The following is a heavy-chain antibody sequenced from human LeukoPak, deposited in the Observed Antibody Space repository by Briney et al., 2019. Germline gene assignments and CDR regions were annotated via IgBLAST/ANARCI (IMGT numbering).Heavy chain of an antibody. J-gene: IGHJ4*02. CDR3: ARDKGDYDTSGSLFVF. D-gene: IGHD3-22*01. Sequence: GGSLRLSCAASGFTFSSYAMSWVRQAPGKGLEWVSTISGGGGSTYYADSVKGRFTISRDNSKNTLYLQMSSLRAEDTAVYYCARDKGDYDTSGSLFVFGGQGTLVTVSS. V-gene: IGHV3-23*01. CDR1: GFTFSSYA. CDR2: ISGGGGST.